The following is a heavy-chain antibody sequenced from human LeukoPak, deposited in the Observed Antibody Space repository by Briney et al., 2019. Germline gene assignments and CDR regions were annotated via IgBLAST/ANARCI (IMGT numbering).Heavy chain of an antibody. D-gene: IGHD3-22*01. CDR1: GFTFSSYS. CDR2: ISSSSSYI. CDR3: ARDSITMIARNDY. J-gene: IGHJ4*02. Sequence: GRSLKLSCAASGFTFSSYSMNWVRQAPGKGLEWVSSISSSSSYIYYADSVKGRFTISRDNAKNSLYLQMNSLRAEDTAVYYCARDSITMIARNDYWGQGTLVTVSS. V-gene: IGHV3-21*01.